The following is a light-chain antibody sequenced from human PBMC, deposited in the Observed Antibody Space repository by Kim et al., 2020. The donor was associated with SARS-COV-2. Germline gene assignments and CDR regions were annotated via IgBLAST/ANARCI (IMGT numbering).Light chain of an antibody. CDR1: KIGDIN. CDR2: DDS. CDR3: QVWDGSSVHWV. J-gene: IGLJ3*02. Sequence: SYELTQPPSVSLAPGETASITCGGDKIGDINVHWYQQRPGQAPVLVISDDSDRTSGIPERFSGSNSGNTATLTINRVEAVDEADYYCQVWDGSSVHWVFGGGTQLTVL. V-gene: IGLV3-21*04.